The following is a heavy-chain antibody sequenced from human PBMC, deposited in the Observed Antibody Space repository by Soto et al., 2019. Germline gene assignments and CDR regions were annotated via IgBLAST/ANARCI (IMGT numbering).Heavy chain of an antibody. Sequence: SGPTLVKPTQTLTLTCTFSGFSLSTSGVGVGWIRQPPGKALEWLALIYWNDDKRYSPSLKSRLTITKDTSKNQVVLTMTNMDPVDTATYYCAHRGGNGGSSLPHGGFDPWGQGTLVTVSS. V-gene: IGHV2-5*01. CDR1: GFSLSTSGVG. CDR3: AHRGGNGGSSLPHGGFDP. D-gene: IGHD6-6*01. CDR2: IYWNDDK. J-gene: IGHJ5*02.